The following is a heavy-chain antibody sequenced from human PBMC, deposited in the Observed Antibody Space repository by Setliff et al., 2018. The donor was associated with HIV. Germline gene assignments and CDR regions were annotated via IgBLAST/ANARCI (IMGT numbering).Heavy chain of an antibody. CDR1: GGSMNSHY. J-gene: IGHJ6*03. CDR3: ARPYSSSGTGYYYMDV. D-gene: IGHD6-6*01. V-gene: IGHV4-59*11. Sequence: SETLSLTCTVSGGSMNSHYWSWIRQSPGRGLEWIGYIYYSVSTNYNPSLKSRVTISVDTSKNQFSLKLSSVTAADTAVYYCARPYSSSGTGYYYMDVWGKGTTVTVSS. CDR2: IYYSVST.